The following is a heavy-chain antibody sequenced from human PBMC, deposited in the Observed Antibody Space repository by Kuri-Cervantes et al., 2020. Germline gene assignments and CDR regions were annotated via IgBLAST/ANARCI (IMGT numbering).Heavy chain of an antibody. V-gene: IGHV6-1*01. CDR2: TYYRSKWYN. D-gene: IGHD3-22*01. Sequence: LRLSCAISGASVSSNSAAWNWIRQSPSRGLEWLGRTYYRSKWYNDYAVSVKSRITINPDTSKNQFSLQLNSVTPEDTAVYYCARSSYYDSSGYPTDLDYWGQGTLVTVSS. CDR3: ARSSYYDSSGYPTDLDY. CDR1: GASVSSNSAA. J-gene: IGHJ4*02.